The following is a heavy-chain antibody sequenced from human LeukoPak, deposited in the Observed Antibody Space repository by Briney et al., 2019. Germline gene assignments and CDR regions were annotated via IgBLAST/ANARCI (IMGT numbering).Heavy chain of an antibody. CDR3: ARRDFSSWYLFDY. CDR1: GGSISSSSYY. V-gene: IGHV4-39*01. CDR2: IYYSGST. Sequence: SETLSLTCTVSGGSISSSSYYWGWTRQPPGKGLEWIGSIYYSGSTYYNPSLKSRVTISVDTSKNQFSLKLSSVTAADTAVYYCARRDFSSWYLFDYWGQGTLVTVSS. J-gene: IGHJ4*02. D-gene: IGHD6-13*01.